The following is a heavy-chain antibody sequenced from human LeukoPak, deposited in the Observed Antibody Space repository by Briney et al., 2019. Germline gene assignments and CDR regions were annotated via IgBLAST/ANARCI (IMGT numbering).Heavy chain of an antibody. CDR3: ARSQDGYTLNWFDP. CDR1: GGTFSSYA. Sequence: SVKVSCKASGGTFSSYAISWVRQASGQGLEWMGGIIPIFGTANYAQKFQGRVTITTDESTSTAYMELSSLRSEDTAVYYCARSQDGYTLNWFDPWGQGTLVTVSS. CDR2: IIPIFGTA. D-gene: IGHD5-24*01. J-gene: IGHJ5*02. V-gene: IGHV1-69*05.